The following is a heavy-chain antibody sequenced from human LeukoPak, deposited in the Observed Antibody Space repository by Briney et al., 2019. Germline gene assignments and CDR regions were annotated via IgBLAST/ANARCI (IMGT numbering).Heavy chain of an antibody. Sequence: ASVKVSCKASGYTFTSYGISWVRQAPGQGLEWMGWISAYNGNTNYAQKLQGKATMTTDTSTSTAYMELRSLRSDDTAVYYCARDIVVVVAVTSFDYWGQGTLVTVSS. D-gene: IGHD2-15*01. V-gene: IGHV1-18*01. J-gene: IGHJ4*02. CDR3: ARDIVVVVAVTSFDY. CDR2: ISAYNGNT. CDR1: GYTFTSYG.